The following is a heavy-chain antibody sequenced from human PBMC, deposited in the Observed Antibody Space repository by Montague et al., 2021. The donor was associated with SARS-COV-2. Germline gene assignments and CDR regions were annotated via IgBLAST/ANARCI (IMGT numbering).Heavy chain of an antibody. J-gene: IGHJ5*01. D-gene: IGHD3-9*01. Sequence: PALVKPTQTLTLTCTFSGFSLSTIGVGVGWIRQPPGKALEWLALIYWDDDKRYSPFLGSRLTITKDTSKNQVVLTMTNTDPVDTATYFCAHSSGVDWLPRSRFDSWGQGTLVTVSS. CDR2: IYWDDDK. V-gene: IGHV2-5*02. CDR1: GFSLSTIGVG. CDR3: AHSSGVDWLPRSRFDS.